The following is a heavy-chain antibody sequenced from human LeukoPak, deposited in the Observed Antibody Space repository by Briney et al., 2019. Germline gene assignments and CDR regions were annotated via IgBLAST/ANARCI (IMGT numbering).Heavy chain of an antibody. CDR2: INQVERT. CDR1: GGSLTGYS. D-gene: IGHD2-15*01. CDR3: ARGRATPSRLFFDYYFMDV. Sequence: PSETRSLTCAVHGGSLTGYSWAWVRQSPGEGLEWIGEINQVERTIYSPSLESRVSISLEASRNQFFLQLTSVAAADTAMYYCARGRATPSRLFFDYYFMDVWGPGTPVTVSS. J-gene: IGHJ6*03. V-gene: IGHV4-34*01.